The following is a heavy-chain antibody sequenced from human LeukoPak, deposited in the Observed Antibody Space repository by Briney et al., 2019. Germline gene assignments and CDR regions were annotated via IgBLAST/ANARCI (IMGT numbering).Heavy chain of an antibody. J-gene: IGHJ4*02. D-gene: IGHD5-12*01. CDR2: IYSGGST. Sequence: GGSLRLSCAASGFTVSSNYMSWVRQAPGKGLECVSVIYSGGSTYYADSVKGRFTISRHNSKNTLYLQMNSLRAEDTAVYYCARQPGGYEYYFDYWGQGTLVTVSS. CDR3: ARQPGGYEYYFDY. CDR1: GFTVSSNY. V-gene: IGHV3-53*04.